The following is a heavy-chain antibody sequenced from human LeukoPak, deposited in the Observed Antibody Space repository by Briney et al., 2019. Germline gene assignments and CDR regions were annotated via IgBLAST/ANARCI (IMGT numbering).Heavy chain of an antibody. CDR3: AKDGGLWVSAHWGDS. J-gene: IGHJ4*02. CDR1: GFAFRTYA. D-gene: IGHD7-27*01. V-gene: IGHV3-23*01. CDR2: ISGSGDKT. Sequence: GGSLRLSCAASGFAFRTYAMSWVRQAPGKGLEGVSAISGSGDKTFYADSVKGRFTVSRDNSKNTLFLQMNSLRAEDTAVYYCAKDGGLWVSAHWGDSWGRGTLVTVSS.